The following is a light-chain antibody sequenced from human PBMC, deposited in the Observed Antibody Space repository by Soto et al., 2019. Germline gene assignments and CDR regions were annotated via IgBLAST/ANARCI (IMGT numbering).Light chain of an antibody. CDR2: DVS. V-gene: IGLV2-14*01. Sequence: QSVLTQPASVSGSPGQSITISCTGTSSDVGGYDFVSWYQQHPGKAPKLMIYDVSSRPSGVSSRFSGFKSGDTAPLTISGLQAVDEGDYYCSSYTSSNTLVFGGGTKVTVL. J-gene: IGLJ2*01. CDR1: SSDVGGYDF. CDR3: SSYTSSNTLV.